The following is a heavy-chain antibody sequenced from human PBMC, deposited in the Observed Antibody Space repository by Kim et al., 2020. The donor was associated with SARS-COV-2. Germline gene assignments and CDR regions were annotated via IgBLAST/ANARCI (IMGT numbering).Heavy chain of an antibody. CDR3: ARDGDLYSSGKDAFDI. D-gene: IGHD3-22*01. Sequence: GGSLRLSCAASGFTFSSYGMTWVRQAPGKGLEWVSNIRQDGNRKYYVDSVKGRFTISRDNAKNSLYLQMNSLRAEDTAVYYCARDGDLYSSGKDAFDIWGQGIMVTVSS. CDR1: GFTFSSYG. J-gene: IGHJ3*02. V-gene: IGHV3-7*01. CDR2: IRQDGNRK.